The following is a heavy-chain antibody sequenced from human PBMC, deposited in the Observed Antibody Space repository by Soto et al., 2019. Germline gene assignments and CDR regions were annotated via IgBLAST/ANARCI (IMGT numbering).Heavy chain of an antibody. D-gene: IGHD3-22*01. J-gene: IGHJ4*02. Sequence: EVQLLESGGDLVQPGGSLRLSCAASGFTFSSYGMSWVRQAPGKGLEWVSAISGSGGSTYYADSVKGRFTISRDNSKNTLYLQMNSLRAEDTAVYYCAKTGSYDRSGYLDYWGQGTLVTVSS. V-gene: IGHV3-23*01. CDR1: GFTFSSYG. CDR2: ISGSGGST. CDR3: AKTGSYDRSGYLDY.